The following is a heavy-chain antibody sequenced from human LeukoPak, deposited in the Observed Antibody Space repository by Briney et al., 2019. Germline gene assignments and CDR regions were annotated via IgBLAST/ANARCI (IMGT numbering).Heavy chain of an antibody. CDR1: GGTFSSYT. D-gene: IGHD2-2*01. J-gene: IGHJ3*02. CDR2: IIPILGIA. CDR3: ARGGYVDAFDI. Sequence: GASVKVSCKASGGTFSSYTISLVRQAPGQGLEWMGRIIPILGIANYAQKFQGRVTITADKSTSTAYMELSSLRSEDTAVYYCARGGYVDAFDIWGQGTMVTVSS. V-gene: IGHV1-69*02.